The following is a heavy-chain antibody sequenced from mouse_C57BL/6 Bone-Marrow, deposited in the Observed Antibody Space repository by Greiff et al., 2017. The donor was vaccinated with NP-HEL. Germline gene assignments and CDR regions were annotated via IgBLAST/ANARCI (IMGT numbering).Heavy chain of an antibody. D-gene: IGHD1-1*01. Sequence: VQLQQSGAELVRPGASVKLSCTVSGFNIKDDYMHWVKQRPEQGLEWIGWIDPENGDTEYASKFQGKATISADTSSNTAYLQRSSLTSEDTAVYYCTTSGSSPYAMDYWGQGTSVTVSA. J-gene: IGHJ4*01. CDR2: IDPENGDT. CDR1: GFNIKDDY. V-gene: IGHV14-4*01. CDR3: TTSGSSPYAMDY.